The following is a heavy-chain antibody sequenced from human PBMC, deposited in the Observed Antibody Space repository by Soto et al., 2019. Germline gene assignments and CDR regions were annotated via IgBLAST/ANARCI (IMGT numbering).Heavy chain of an antibody. CDR3: ARDVSVVRGIRDAFDI. CDR2: ISYDGSNK. Sequence: SLRLSCAASGFTFSSYAMHWVRQAPGKGLEWVAVISYDGSNKYYADSVKGRFTISRDNSKNTLYLQMNSLRAEDTAVYYCARDVSVVRGIRDAFDIWGKGTMVTVSS. J-gene: IGHJ3*02. CDR1: GFTFSSYA. D-gene: IGHD3-10*01. V-gene: IGHV3-30-3*01.